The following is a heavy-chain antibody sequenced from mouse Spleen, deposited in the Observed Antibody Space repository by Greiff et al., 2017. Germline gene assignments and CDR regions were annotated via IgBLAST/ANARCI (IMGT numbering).Heavy chain of an antibody. CDR3: ARHGGIYYDYSDWYFDV. J-gene: IGHJ1*03. Sequence: EVHLVESGGGLVKPGGSLKLSCAASGFTFSDYYMYWVRQTPEKRLEWVAYISNGGGSTYYPDTVKGRFTISRDNAKNTLYLQLSRLKSEDTAMYYCARHGGIYYDYSDWYFDVWGTGTTVTVSS. D-gene: IGHD2-4*01. CDR1: GFTFSDYY. V-gene: IGHV5-12*01. CDR2: ISNGGGST.